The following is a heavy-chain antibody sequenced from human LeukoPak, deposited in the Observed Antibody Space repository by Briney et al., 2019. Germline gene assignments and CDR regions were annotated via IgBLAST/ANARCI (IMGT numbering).Heavy chain of an antibody. D-gene: IGHD6-6*01. J-gene: IGHJ5*02. CDR2: IYYSGGT. CDR1: GGSVSGYY. V-gene: IGHV4-59*02. Sequence: SETLFLTCTVSGGSVSGYYWSWIRQPPGKGPEWIGYIYYSGGTKYNPSLKSRVTISVDTSENQFSLKLTSVTAADTAVYYCARDREYSSSGLVWFDPWGHGILVTVSS. CDR3: ARDREYSSSGLVWFDP.